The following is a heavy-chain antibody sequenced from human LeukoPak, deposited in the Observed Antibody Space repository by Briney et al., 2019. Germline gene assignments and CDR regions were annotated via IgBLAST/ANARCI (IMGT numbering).Heavy chain of an antibody. CDR3: ARGRTAVAERGFDY. CDR2: MNPNSSNT. V-gene: IGHV1-8*01. D-gene: IGHD6-19*01. CDR1: GYTFTSYD. J-gene: IGHJ4*02. Sequence: ASVKLSCKASGYTFTSYDINWVRQATGQGLEWIGWMNPNSSNTGYAQKFQGRVTMTRNTSISTAYMELSSLRSEDAAVYYCARGRTAVAERGFDYWGQGTLVTVSS.